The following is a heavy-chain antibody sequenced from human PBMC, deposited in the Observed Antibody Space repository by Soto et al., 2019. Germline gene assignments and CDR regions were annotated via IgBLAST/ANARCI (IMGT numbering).Heavy chain of an antibody. V-gene: IGHV3-30-3*01. CDR2: ISYDGSNK. Sequence: GGSLRLSCAASGFTFSSYAMHWVRQAPGKGLEWVAVISYDGSNKYYADSVKGRFTISRDNSKNTLYLQMNSLRAEDTAVYYCARDRHTMIVVVITPAFDIWGQGTMVTVSS. D-gene: IGHD3-22*01. J-gene: IGHJ3*02. CDR1: GFTFSSYA. CDR3: ARDRHTMIVVVITPAFDI.